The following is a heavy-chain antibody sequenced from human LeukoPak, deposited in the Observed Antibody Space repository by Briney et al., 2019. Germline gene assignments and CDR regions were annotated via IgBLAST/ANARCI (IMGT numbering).Heavy chain of an antibody. Sequence: ASVKVSCKASGYTFTSYYMHWVRQAPGQGLEWMGIINPNSGGTNYAQKFQGRVTMTRDTSISTAYMELSGLRSDDTAVYYCARGLNIVVVVAAISDAFDIWGQGTMVTVSS. CDR2: INPNSGGT. D-gene: IGHD2-15*01. CDR1: GYTFTSYY. J-gene: IGHJ3*02. V-gene: IGHV1-2*02. CDR3: ARGLNIVVVVAAISDAFDI.